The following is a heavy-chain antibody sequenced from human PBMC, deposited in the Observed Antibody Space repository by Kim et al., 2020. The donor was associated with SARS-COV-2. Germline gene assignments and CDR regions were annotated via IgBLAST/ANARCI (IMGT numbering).Heavy chain of an antibody. CDR2: T. J-gene: IGHJ4*02. D-gene: IGHD1-26*01. V-gene: IGHV4-59*01. CDR3: ARDGWELPFDY. Sequence: TNHHPSRKSRVTIYVDTSKNQFSLKLSSVTAADTAVYYCARDGWELPFDYWGQGTLVTVSS.